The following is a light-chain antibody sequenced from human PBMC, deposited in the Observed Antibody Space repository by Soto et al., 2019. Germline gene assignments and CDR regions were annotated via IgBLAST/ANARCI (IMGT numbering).Light chain of an antibody. CDR2: DVT. J-gene: IGLJ1*01. CDR3: SSYXSSSTPYV. CDR1: SNDVGGYNY. Sequence: QSALTQPASVSGSPGQSIAISCTGTSNDVGGYNYVSWYQQHPVKAPQLIIYDVTNRPSGVSDRFSGSKSGNTASLTISGLQAEDEADXYCSSYXSSSTPYVFGTGTRSPS. V-gene: IGLV2-14*01.